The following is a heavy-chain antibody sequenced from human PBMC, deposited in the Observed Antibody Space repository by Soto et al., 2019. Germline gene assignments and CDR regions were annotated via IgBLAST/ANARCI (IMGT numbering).Heavy chain of an antibody. CDR3: ARDGCSSTSCYHYYYMDV. D-gene: IGHD2-2*01. J-gene: IGHJ6*03. V-gene: IGHV3-64*01. CDR1: GFTFSSYA. Sequence: GSLILSCAASGFTFSSYAMHWVRQAPGKGLEYVSAISSNGGSTYYANSVKGRFTISRDNSKNTLYLQMGSLRAEDMAVYYCARDGCSSTSCYHYYYMDVWGKGTTVTVSS. CDR2: ISSNGGST.